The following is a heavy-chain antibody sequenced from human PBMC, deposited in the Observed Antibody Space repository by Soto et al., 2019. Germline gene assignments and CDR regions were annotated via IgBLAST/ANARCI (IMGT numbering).Heavy chain of an antibody. CDR1: GYTFTSYG. V-gene: IGHV1-18*04. Sequence: ASVKVSCKASGYTFTSYGISWVRQAPGQGLEWMGWISAYNGNTNYAQKLQGRVTMTTDTSTSTAYMELRSLRSDDTAVYYCARDLRMRSEWELLHPFDYWGQGTLVTVSS. J-gene: IGHJ4*02. D-gene: IGHD1-26*01. CDR2: ISAYNGNT. CDR3: ARDLRMRSEWELLHPFDY.